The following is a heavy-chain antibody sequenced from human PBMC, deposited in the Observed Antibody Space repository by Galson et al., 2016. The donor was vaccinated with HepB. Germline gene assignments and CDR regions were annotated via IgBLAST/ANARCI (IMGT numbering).Heavy chain of an antibody. J-gene: IGHJ6*04. D-gene: IGHD2-2*01. CDR1: GFTFSSYA. CDR3: VQGSTAPAV. Sequence: SLRLSCAASGFTFSSYAISWVRQAPGKGLEWVSSISGSCTSTYYADSVKGRFTISRDNSKKTLYLQMNSLTADDTAIYYCVQGSTAPAVWGKGTTVTVSS. V-gene: IGHV3-23*01. CDR2: ISGSCTST.